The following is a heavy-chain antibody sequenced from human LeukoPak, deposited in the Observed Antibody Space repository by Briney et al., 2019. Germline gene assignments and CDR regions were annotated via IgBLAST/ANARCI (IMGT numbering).Heavy chain of an antibody. CDR3: ARDGRGYSGYDYPTNYYYYMDV. J-gene: IGHJ6*03. V-gene: IGHV4-34*01. D-gene: IGHD5-12*01. CDR2: INHSGST. CDR1: GGSFSGYY. Sequence: SETLSLTCAVYGGSFSGYYWSWIRQPPGKGLEWIGEINHSGSTNYNPSLKSRVTISVDTSKNQFSLQLNSVTPEDTAVYYCARDGRGYSGYDYPTNYYYYMDVWGKGTTVTVSS.